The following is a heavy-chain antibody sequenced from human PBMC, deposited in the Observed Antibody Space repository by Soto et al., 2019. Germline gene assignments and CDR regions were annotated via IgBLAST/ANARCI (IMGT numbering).Heavy chain of an antibody. J-gene: IGHJ4*02. CDR3: ARAFGGSYDY. CDR2: IYGSGPT. D-gene: IGHD2-15*01. CDR1: GFTVSSYY. Sequence: GESLKISCAASGFTVSSYYMNWVRLVPEKGLEWVSVIYGSGPTFYADSVRGRFTISRDNSKNTLYLQMNSLRVEDTAVYYCARAFGGSYDYWGQGTLVTVYS. V-gene: IGHV3-53*01.